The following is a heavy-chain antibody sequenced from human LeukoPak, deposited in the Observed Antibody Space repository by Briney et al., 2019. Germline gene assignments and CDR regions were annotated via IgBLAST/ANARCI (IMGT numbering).Heavy chain of an antibody. CDR2: ISSSSSYI. V-gene: IGHV3-21*01. J-gene: IGHJ4*02. CDR3: AKLISPYDC. D-gene: IGHD5-24*01. Sequence: GGSLRLSCAASGFTFSSYSMNWVRQAPGKGLEWVSSISSSSSYIYYADSVKGRFTISRDNSKNTLYLQMNSLRAEDTAVYYCAKLISPYDCWGQGTLVLVSS. CDR1: GFTFSSYS.